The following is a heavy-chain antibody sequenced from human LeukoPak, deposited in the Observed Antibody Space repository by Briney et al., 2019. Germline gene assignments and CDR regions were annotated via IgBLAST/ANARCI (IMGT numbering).Heavy chain of an antibody. CDR2: IYYSGNT. CDR1: GGSISSSSYY. CDR3: ASIYTAMVSFDY. D-gene: IGHD5-18*01. Sequence: SETLSLTCTVSGGSISSSSYYWGWIRQPPGEGLEWIGSIYYSGNTYYNPSLKSRVTIFVDTSKNQFSLKLSSVTAADTAVYYCASIYTAMVSFDYWGQGTLVTVSS. J-gene: IGHJ4*02. V-gene: IGHV4-39*01.